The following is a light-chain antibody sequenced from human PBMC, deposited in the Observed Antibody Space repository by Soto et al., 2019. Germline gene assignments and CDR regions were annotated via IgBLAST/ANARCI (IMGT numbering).Light chain of an antibody. CDR3: QQINSDPRS. J-gene: IGKJ3*01. Sequence: EIQLTQAPSFLSASVGDRVTITCRASQGNNSYLAWYQQKPGKAPKLLIYAAYTLHSEVSSRYSGSVSATEFTLRIRRLQSEGWASYYCQQINSDPRSFGTGTKVDI. V-gene: IGKV1-9*01. CDR1: QGNNSY. CDR2: AAY.